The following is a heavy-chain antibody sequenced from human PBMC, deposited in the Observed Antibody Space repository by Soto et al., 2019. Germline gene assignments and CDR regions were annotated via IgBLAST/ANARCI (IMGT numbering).Heavy chain of an antibody. CDR3: ASSLRAAFDV. J-gene: IGHJ3*01. CDR1: GCSLSDHY. V-gene: IGHV4-59*11. CDR2: IYNGGST. Sequence: SETPSPTCTVSGCSLSDHYYMWIRQPPGRGLEYIAYIYNGGSTNYNPSLKSRVIISVDTSKNQFSLKLASVTAADTAVYYCASSLRAAFDVWGQGTMVTVS.